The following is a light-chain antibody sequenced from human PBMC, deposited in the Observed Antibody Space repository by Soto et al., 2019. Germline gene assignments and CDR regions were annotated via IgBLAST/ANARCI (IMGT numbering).Light chain of an antibody. J-gene: IGKJ2*01. CDR3: QQYGTSPPMYT. CDR2: GVS. Sequence: EIVLTQSPGTLSLSPGERATLSCRASQSFSGNYLAWYQQKPGQAPRLLIYGVSSRATGIPDRFSGSGSGTDFTLSISRLEPEDLAVYYCQQYGTSPPMYTFGQGTKLEIK. V-gene: IGKV3-20*01. CDR1: QSFSGNY.